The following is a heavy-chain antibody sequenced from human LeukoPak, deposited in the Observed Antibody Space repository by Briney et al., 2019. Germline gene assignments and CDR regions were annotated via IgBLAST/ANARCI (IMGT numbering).Heavy chain of an antibody. D-gene: IGHD3-10*01. CDR2: IRCDGNNK. V-gene: IGHV3-30*02. Sequence: GGSLRLSCAASGFTFSNYGMHWVRQAPGKGLEWVAFIRCDGNNKYYANSVKGRFTISRDNSKITLYLQMNSLRDEDTAVYYCAKDPHYFGSGSYYDYFDYWGQGTLVTVSS. CDR1: GFTFSNYG. J-gene: IGHJ4*02. CDR3: AKDPHYFGSGSYYDYFDY.